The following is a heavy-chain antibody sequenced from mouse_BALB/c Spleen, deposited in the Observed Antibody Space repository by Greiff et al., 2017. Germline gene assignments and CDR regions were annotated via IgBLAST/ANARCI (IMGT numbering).Heavy chain of an antibody. CDR3: ARDYYGGFAY. J-gene: IGHJ3*01. Sequence: EVKLMESGGDLVKPGGSLKLSCAASGFTFSSYGMSWVRQTPDKRLEWVATISSGGSYTYYPDSVKGRFTISRDNAKNTLYLQMSSLKSEDTAMYYCARDYYGGFAYWGQGTLVTVSA. CDR1: GFTFSSYG. V-gene: IGHV5-6*01. CDR2: ISSGGSYT. D-gene: IGHD1-1*01.